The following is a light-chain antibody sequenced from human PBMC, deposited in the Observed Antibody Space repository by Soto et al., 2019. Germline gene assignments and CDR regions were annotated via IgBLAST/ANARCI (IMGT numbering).Light chain of an antibody. CDR2: AAS. CDR1: QSISSY. J-gene: IGKJ2*01. V-gene: IGKV1-39*01. Sequence: IPMTQSPSSLSASVGDSVTITCRASQSISSYLNWYQQKPGKAPKLLIYAASSLPSGVPSRFSGSGSGTDFTLTISSLQPEDFATYYCQQSYSTPRTFGQGTKLEIK. CDR3: QQSYSTPRT.